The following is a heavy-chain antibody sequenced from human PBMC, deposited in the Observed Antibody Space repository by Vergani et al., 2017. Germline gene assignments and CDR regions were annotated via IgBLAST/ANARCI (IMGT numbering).Heavy chain of an antibody. Sequence: QVQLVESGGGVVQPGRSLRLSCAASGFTFSSYGMHWVRQAPGKGLEWVAVISYDGSNKYYADSVKGRFTISRDNSKNTLYLQMNSLRPEDTAVYYCARRTFDPWGQGALVTVSS. J-gene: IGHJ5*02. CDR3: ARRTFDP. V-gene: IGHV3-30*03. CDR1: GFTFSSYG. CDR2: ISYDGSNK.